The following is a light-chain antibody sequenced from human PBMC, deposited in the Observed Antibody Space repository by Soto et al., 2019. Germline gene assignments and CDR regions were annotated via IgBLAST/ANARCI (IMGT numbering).Light chain of an antibody. J-gene: IGLJ3*02. CDR3: AAWDDSLWV. Sequence: QSVLTQPPSASGTPGQRVTISCSGSSSNIGTNTVKWYQQLPGTAPKVLIYNDHERPSGVPDRFSGSKSGTSASLAISGLQSEDEADYYGAAWDDSLWVFGGGTQLTVL. CDR1: SSNIGTNT. CDR2: NDH. V-gene: IGLV1-44*01.